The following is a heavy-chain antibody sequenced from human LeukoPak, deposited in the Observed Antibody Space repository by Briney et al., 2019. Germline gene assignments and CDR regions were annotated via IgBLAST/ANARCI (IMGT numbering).Heavy chain of an antibody. V-gene: IGHV3-21*01. J-gene: IGHJ4*02. CDR2: ISSSSSYI. CDR1: GFTFTNYA. Sequence: GGSLRLSCAASGFTFTNYAIHWVRQAPGKGLEWVSSISSSSSYIYYADSVKGRFTISRDNAKNSLYLQMNSLRAEDTAVYYCARKSIAVAGFDYWGQGTLVTVSS. CDR3: ARKSIAVAGFDY. D-gene: IGHD6-19*01.